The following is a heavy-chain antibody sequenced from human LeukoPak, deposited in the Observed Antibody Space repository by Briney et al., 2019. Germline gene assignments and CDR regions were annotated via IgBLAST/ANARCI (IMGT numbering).Heavy chain of an antibody. J-gene: IGHJ6*04. Sequence: GRSLRLSCAASGFTFSSYGMHWVRQAPAKGLEWVAVISYDGSNKYYADSVKGRFTISRDNSKNTLYLQMNSLRAEDTAVYYCAKDGPSTSNYGMDVWGKGTTVTVSS. CDR3: AKDGPSTSNYGMDV. CDR2: ISYDGSNK. D-gene: IGHD2-2*01. V-gene: IGHV3-30*18. CDR1: GFTFSSYG.